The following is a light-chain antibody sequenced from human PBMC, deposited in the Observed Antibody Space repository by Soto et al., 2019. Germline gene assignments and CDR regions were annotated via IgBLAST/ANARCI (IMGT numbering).Light chain of an antibody. CDR2: DTS. J-gene: IGKJ1*01. V-gene: IGKV3-15*01. CDR1: QFVSSR. CDR3: QEYIQWPPGM. Sequence: DILVTQSPATLSASPGERVTLSCRASQFVSSRLAWYKQRPGQVPRLLIYDTSTRAPGISARFSGSGSGTEFTLTISSLQSEDFAVYYCQEYIQWPPGMFGPGTKVDIK.